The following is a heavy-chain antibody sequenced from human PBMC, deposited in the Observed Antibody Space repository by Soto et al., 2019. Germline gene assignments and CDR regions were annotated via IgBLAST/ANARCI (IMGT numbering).Heavy chain of an antibody. D-gene: IGHD3-9*01. Sequence: QVQLVESGGGVVQPGRSLRLSCAASGFTFSSYAMHWVRQAPGKGLEWVAVISYDGSNKYYADSVKGRFTISRDNSKNTLYLQMTSLRAEDTAVYYCARAPAPRYFDAYVDYWGQGTLVTVSS. V-gene: IGHV3-30-3*01. J-gene: IGHJ4*02. CDR2: ISYDGSNK. CDR1: GFTFSSYA. CDR3: ARAPAPRYFDAYVDY.